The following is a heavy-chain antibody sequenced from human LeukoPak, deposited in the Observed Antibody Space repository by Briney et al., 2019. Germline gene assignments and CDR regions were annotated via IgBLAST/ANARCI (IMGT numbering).Heavy chain of an antibody. CDR1: GFTFSGSA. CDR2: IRSKANSYAT. V-gene: IGHV3-73*01. Sequence: GGFLRLSCAASGFTFSGSAMHWVRQASGKGLEWVGRIRSKANSYATAYAASVKGRFTISRDDSKNTAYLQMNSLKTEDTAVYYCTRAYDFWSRPLGYWGQGTLVTVSS. J-gene: IGHJ4*02. CDR3: TRAYDFWSRPLGY. D-gene: IGHD3-3*01.